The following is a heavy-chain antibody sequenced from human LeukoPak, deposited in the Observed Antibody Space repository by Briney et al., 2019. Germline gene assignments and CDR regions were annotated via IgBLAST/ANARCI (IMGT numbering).Heavy chain of an antibody. CDR2: ISTSGST. J-gene: IGHJ4*02. D-gene: IGHD6-19*01. Sequence: AETLTLTCTVSGGSISNYYWSWIRQPAGKGLEWIGHISTSGSTNYNPSLMSRVTISIDNSNNQFSLKLSSATAADTAVYYCARDRGVTVPGRRLDYWGQGTPVSVSS. V-gene: IGHV4-4*07. CDR3: ARDRGVTVPGRRLDY. CDR1: GGSISNYY.